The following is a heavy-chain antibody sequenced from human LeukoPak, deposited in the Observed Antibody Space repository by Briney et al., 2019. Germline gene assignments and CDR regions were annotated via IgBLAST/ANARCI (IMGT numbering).Heavy chain of an antibody. CDR1: GFTFSSYG. D-gene: IGHD4-17*01. J-gene: IGHJ4*02. Sequence: GGSLRLSCAASGFTFSSYGMHWARQAPGKGLEWVAVISYDGSDKYYADSVKGRFTIPRDNSKNTLYLQMNSLRGDDMGVYYCAKDRVSGGDRGSDYWGQGTLVTVSS. CDR3: AKDRVSGGDRGSDY. CDR2: ISYDGSDK. V-gene: IGHV3-30*18.